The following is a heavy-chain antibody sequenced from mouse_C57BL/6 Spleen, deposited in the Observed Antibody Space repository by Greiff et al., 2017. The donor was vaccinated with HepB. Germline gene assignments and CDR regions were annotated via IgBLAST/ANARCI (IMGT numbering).Heavy chain of an antibody. V-gene: IGHV14-3*01. J-gene: IGHJ2*01. CDR3: AKGLFYYYGPFDY. CDR2: IDPANGNT. D-gene: IGHD1-1*01. Sequence: VQLQQSVAELVRPGASVKLSCTASGFNIKNTYMHWVKQRPEQGLEWIGRIDPANGNTKYAPKFQGKATITADTSSNTAYLQLSSLTSEDTAVYYCAKGLFYYYGPFDYWGQGTTLTVSS. CDR1: GFNIKNTY.